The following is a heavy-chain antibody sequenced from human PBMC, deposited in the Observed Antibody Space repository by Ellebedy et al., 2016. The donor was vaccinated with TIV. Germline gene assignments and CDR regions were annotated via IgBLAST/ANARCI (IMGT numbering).Heavy chain of an antibody. V-gene: IGHV1-46*01. CDR1: GYTFTSYY. J-gene: IGHJ4*02. D-gene: IGHD5-18*01. CDR2: INPSGGST. CDR3: ARVQLWPPSYFGY. Sequence: ASVKVSXXASGYTFTSYYMHWVRQAPGQGLEWMGIINPSGGSTSYAQKFQGRVTMTRDKSTSTVYMELSSLRSEDTAVYYCARVQLWPPSYFGYWGQGTLVTVSS.